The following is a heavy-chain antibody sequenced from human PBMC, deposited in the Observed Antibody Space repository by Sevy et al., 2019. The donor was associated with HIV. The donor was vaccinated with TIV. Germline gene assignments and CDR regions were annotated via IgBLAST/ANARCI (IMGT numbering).Heavy chain of an antibody. CDR1: GFTFSNYW. Sequence: GGSLRLSCAASGFTFSNYWMSWVRQAPGKGLEWVANIKRDGSEKYYVATVKGLFTISRDNAKTSLYLKMNSLRVEDTAMYDCARDCSSANCLWGMDVWGQGTMVTVSS. D-gene: IGHD2-2*01. J-gene: IGHJ6*02. V-gene: IGHV3-7*03. CDR3: ARDCSSANCLWGMDV. CDR2: IKRDGSEK.